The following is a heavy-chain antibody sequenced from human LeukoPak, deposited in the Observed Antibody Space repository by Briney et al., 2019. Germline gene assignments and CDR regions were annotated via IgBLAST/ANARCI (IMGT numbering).Heavy chain of an antibody. J-gene: IGHJ6*02. D-gene: IGHD2-15*01. CDR3: ASHGAPRYLDYIVVVVAAMDYGMDV. Sequence: PSETLSLTCTVSGGSISSSSYYWGWIRQPPGKGLEWIGSIYYSGSTYYNPSLKSRVTISVDTSKNQFSLKLSSVTAADTAVYYCASHGAPRYLDYIVVVVAAMDYGMDVWGQGTTVTVSS. CDR1: GGSISSSSYY. V-gene: IGHV4-39*01. CDR2: IYYSGST.